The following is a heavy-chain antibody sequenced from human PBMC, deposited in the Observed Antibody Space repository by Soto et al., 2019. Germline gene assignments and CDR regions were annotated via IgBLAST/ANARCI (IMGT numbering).Heavy chain of an antibody. CDR3: AREMAYYYDSSGYFYGYFDY. Sequence: QVQLVQSGAEVKKPGSSVKVSCKASGGTFSSYTISWLRQAPGQGLEWMGRIIPILGIANYAQKFQGRVTITADKSTSTAYMELSSLRSEDTAVYYCAREMAYYYDSSGYFYGYFDYWGQGTLVTVSS. CDR2: IIPILGIA. J-gene: IGHJ4*02. D-gene: IGHD3-22*01. CDR1: GGTFSSYT. V-gene: IGHV1-69*08.